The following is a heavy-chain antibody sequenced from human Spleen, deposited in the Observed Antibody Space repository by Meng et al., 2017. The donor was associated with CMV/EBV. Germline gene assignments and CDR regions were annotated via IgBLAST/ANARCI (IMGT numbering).Heavy chain of an antibody. J-gene: IGHJ4*02. D-gene: IGHD3-22*01. CDR2: ITSTSSTI. Sequence: ESLKISCAASGFTFSSYSMNWVRQAPGMGLEWLSYITSTSSTIYYADSVQGRFTISRDNAKNSLYLQMNSLRAEDTAVYYCARGKYYFDSSVDYWGQGTLVTVSS. CDR3: ARGKYYFDSSVDY. CDR1: GFTFSSYS. V-gene: IGHV3-48*04.